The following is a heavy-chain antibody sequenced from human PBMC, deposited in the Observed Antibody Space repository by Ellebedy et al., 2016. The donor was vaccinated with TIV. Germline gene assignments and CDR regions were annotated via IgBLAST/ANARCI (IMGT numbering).Heavy chain of an antibody. J-gene: IGHJ4*02. CDR2: INAGGVSI. CDR3: AKDRTPGDGYWVFDN. CDR1: GYTFSSYA. D-gene: IGHD5-18*01. V-gene: IGHV3-23*01. Sequence: PGGSLRLSCAASGYTFSSYAMSWVRQAPGKGLEWVSGINAGGVSIAYADSVEGRFIISRDNSKKTLYLQMNSLRAEDTAVYFCAKDRTPGDGYWVFDNWGQGTLVSVSS.